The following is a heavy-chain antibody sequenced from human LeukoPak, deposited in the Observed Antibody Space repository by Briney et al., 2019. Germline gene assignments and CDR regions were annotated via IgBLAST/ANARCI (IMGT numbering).Heavy chain of an antibody. Sequence: SETLSLTCTVSGYSISSGYYWGWIRQPPGKGLEWIGRIYTSGSTNYNPSLKSRVTISVDTSKNQFSLKLSSVTAADTAVYYCARDLSYDSSGYWGNDAFDIWGQGTMVTVSS. CDR1: GYSISSGYY. CDR2: IYTSGST. D-gene: IGHD3-22*01. V-gene: IGHV4-38-2*02. J-gene: IGHJ3*02. CDR3: ARDLSYDSSGYWGNDAFDI.